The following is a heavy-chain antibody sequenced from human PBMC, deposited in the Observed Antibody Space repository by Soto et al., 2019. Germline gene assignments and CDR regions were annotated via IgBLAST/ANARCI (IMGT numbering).Heavy chain of an antibody. D-gene: IGHD2-8*01. Sequence: PGGSLRLSCAASGFTFSSYAMSWVRQAPGKGLEWVSAISGSGGSTYYADSVKGRFTISRDNSKNTLYLQMNGLRAEDTAVYYCAKVIYCTNGVCGYNWFDPWGQGTLVTVSS. CDR1: GFTFSSYA. CDR3: AKVIYCTNGVCGYNWFDP. V-gene: IGHV3-23*01. CDR2: ISGSGGST. J-gene: IGHJ5*02.